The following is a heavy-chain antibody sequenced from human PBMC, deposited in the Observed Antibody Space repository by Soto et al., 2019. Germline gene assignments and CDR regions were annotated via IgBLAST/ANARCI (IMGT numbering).Heavy chain of an antibody. J-gene: IGHJ4*02. D-gene: IGHD5-18*01. CDR1: EFTFSNYW. Sequence: PGGSLRLSCAASEFTFSNYWMHWVRQTPGKGLVWVSRINSDGSSTNYADSVKGRFTMSRDNANNTLYLQMNSLRAEDTAVYYCVRGYSYGSLPYWGQGTLVTVSS. V-gene: IGHV3-74*01. CDR3: VRGYSYGSLPY. CDR2: INSDGSST.